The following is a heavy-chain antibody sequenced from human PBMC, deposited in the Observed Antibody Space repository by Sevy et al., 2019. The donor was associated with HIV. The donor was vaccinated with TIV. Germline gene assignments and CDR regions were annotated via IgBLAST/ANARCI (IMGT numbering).Heavy chain of an antibody. CDR1: GFTFSSYP. D-gene: IGHD1-26*01. Sequence: GGSLRLSCSASGFTFSSYPMHWVRQAPGKGLEYVSLISGNGGSTYYADSVKGRFTISRDNFMKTLYVQMSSLRAEDTAVYYCVTRGGLVGATDFDYWGQGTRVTVSS. V-gene: IGHV3-64*05. J-gene: IGHJ4*02. CDR3: VTRGGLVGATDFDY. CDR2: ISGNGGST.